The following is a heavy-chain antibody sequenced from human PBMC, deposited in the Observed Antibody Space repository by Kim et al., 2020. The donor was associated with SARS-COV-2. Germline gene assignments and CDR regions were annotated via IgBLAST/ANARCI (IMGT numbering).Heavy chain of an antibody. J-gene: IGHJ4*02. CDR3: TRVLLWFGELLN. D-gene: IGHD3-10*01. Sequence: EYAAAVKGRCTISRDESKSIAYLEMNSLKTEDTAVYYCTRVLLWFGELLNWGQGTLVTVSS. V-gene: IGHV3-49*02.